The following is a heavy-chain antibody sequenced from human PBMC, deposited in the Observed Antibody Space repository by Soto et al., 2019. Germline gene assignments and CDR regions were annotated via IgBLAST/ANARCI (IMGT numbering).Heavy chain of an antibody. D-gene: IGHD6-13*01. CDR1: GYTFTGYY. J-gene: IGHJ6*02. Sequence: GASVKVSCKASGYTFTGYYMHWVRQAPGQGLEWMGWINPNSGGTNYAQKFQGRATMTRDTSISTAYMELSRLRSDDTAVYYCARVSQLVLGYYYYGMDVWGQGTTVTVSS. V-gene: IGHV1-2*02. CDR3: ARVSQLVLGYYYYGMDV. CDR2: INPNSGGT.